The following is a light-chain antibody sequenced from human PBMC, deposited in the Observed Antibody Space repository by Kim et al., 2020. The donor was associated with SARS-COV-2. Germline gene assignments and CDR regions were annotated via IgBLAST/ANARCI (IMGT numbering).Light chain of an antibody. J-gene: IGLJ3*02. CDR3: QSYDSSNPWV. V-gene: IGLV6-57*03. Sequence: KNITVSCTRRSGRLASNYVQGYQQRPGSAPTTVIYEDDQRPSGVPNRFSGSIDRSSNSAALTISGLQTEDEADYYCQSYDSSNPWVFGGGTQLTVL. CDR1: SGRLASNY. CDR2: EDD.